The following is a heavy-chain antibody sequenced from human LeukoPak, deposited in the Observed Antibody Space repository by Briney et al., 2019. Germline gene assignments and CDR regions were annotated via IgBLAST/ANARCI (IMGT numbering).Heavy chain of an antibody. D-gene: IGHD4-17*01. CDR1: GFTFSSYA. J-gene: IGHJ4*02. CDR3: AKCTETTRLGGDY. CDR2: ISSSGSGGNT. Sequence: PGGSLRLSCAASGFTFSSYAMSWARQAPGKGLEWVSGISSSGSGGNTYYADSVKGRFTISRDSSKNTLFLQMNTLRAEDTAIYYCAKCTETTRLGGDYWGQGTLVTVSS. V-gene: IGHV3-23*01.